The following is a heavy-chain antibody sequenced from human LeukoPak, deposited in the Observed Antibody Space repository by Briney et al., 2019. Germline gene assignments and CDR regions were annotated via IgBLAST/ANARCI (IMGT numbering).Heavy chain of an antibody. J-gene: IGHJ1*01. CDR3: AKDLPNPGTSRHVQY. Sequence: GGSLRLSCAASGFTFTSYAMSWVRQAPGKGLEWVSSISGSGGSTYYADSVKGRFTISRDNSKNTLYLQMNSLRAEDTAVYYCAKDLPNPGTSRHVQYWGQGTLVTVSS. D-gene: IGHD2-8*01. V-gene: IGHV3-23*01. CDR1: GFTFTSYA. CDR2: ISGSGGST.